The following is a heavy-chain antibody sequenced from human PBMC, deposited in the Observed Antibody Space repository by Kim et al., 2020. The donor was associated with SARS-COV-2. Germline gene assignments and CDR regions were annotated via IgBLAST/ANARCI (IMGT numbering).Heavy chain of an antibody. Sequence: GGSLRLSCAASVFTFSDYYMSWIRQAPGKGLEWVSYISSSSSYTNYADSVKGRFTISRDNAKNSLYLQMNSLRAEDTAVYYCARDSPLGGIYDYYGMDVWGQVTTVTVSS. V-gene: IGHV3-11*06. CDR1: VFTFSDYY. D-gene: IGHD3-16*01. CDR2: ISSSSSYT. J-gene: IGHJ6*02. CDR3: ARDSPLGGIYDYYGMDV.